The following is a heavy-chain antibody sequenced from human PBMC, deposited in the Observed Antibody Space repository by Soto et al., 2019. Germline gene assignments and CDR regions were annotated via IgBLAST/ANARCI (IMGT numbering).Heavy chain of an antibody. Sequence: SETLSLTCAVYGGSFSGYYWSWIRQPPWKGLEWIGEINHSGSTNYNPSLKSRVTISVDTSKNQFSLKLSSVTAADTAVYYCARGEGVYGYSYGWPDAFDIWGQGTTVT. CDR2: INHSGST. D-gene: IGHD5-18*01. J-gene: IGHJ3*02. CDR1: GGSFSGYY. V-gene: IGHV4-34*01. CDR3: ARGEGVYGYSYGWPDAFDI.